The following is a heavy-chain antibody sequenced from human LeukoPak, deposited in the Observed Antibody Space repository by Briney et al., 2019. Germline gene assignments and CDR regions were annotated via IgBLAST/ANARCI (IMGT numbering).Heavy chain of an antibody. J-gene: IGHJ5*02. V-gene: IGHV1-3*01. D-gene: IGHD3-9*01. CDR1: GYTFTSYA. CDR2: INAGNGNT. CDR3: ARAFYDILTALGPSPDPNWFDP. Sequence: ASVKVSCKASGYTFTSYAMHWVRQAPGQRLEWMGWINAGNGNTKYSQKFQGRVTITRDTSASTAYMELSSLRSEDTAVYYCARAFYDILTALGPSPDPNWFDPWGQGTLVTVSS.